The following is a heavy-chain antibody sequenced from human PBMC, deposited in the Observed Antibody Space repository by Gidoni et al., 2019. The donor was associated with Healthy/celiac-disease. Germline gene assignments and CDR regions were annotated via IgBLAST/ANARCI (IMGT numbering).Heavy chain of an antibody. V-gene: IGHV4-34*01. Sequence: QVQLQQWGAGLLKPSDTLSITCAVYGGYFSGYYWTWIRQPPGKGREWIGEINHIGNTNDNPSLKSRFTISVDTSKNQFSLKLSSVTAADTAVYYCARGRQVVPASKGIYYYYYGMDVWGQGTTVTVSS. D-gene: IGHD2-2*01. CDR2: INHIGNT. J-gene: IGHJ6*02. CDR3: ARGRQVVPASKGIYYYYYGMDV. CDR1: GGYFSGYY.